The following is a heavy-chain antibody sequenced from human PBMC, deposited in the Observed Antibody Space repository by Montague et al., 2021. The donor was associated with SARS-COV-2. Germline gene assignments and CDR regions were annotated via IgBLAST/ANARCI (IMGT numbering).Heavy chain of an antibody. CDR3: ARADRRDPDTPRLYYYEGVDL. CDR2: VYYSGRS. D-gene: IGHD2-15*01. CDR1: GDSISTSY. J-gene: IGHJ6*02. Sequence: SETLSLTCTVSGDSISTSYWAWIRQPPGKGLEWIGYVYYSGRSSYNSSLKSRVTISVDTSKNQVSLNLRSVTAADTAVYFCARADRRDPDTPRLYYYEGVDLWGQGTTVTVSS. V-gene: IGHV4-59*01.